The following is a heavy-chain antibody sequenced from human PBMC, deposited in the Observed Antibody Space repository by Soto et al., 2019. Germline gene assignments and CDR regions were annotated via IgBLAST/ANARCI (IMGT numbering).Heavy chain of an antibody. J-gene: IGHJ4*02. CDR1: GFTFSSYS. CDR2: ISSSSSYI. V-gene: IGHV3-21*01. Sequence: GGSLRLSCAASGFTFSSYSMNWVRQAPGKGLEWVSSISSSSSYIYYADSVKGRFTISRDNAKNSLYLQMNSLRAEDTAVYYCAREAVEDCTNGVCYYGYWGQGTLVTVSS. D-gene: IGHD2-8*01. CDR3: AREAVEDCTNGVCYYGY.